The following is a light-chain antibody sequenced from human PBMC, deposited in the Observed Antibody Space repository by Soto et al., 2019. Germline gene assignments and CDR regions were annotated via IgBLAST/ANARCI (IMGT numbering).Light chain of an antibody. CDR1: QDISNY. CDR3: QQYDNLPLA. CDR2: DAS. V-gene: IGKV1-33*01. Sequence: DIQMTQSPPSLSASVGDRVTITCQASQDISNYLNWYQQKPGKAPKLLIYDASNLETGVPSRFSGSRSGTDFTFTISSLQPEDIATYYCQQYDNLPLAFGGETKVEIK. J-gene: IGKJ4*01.